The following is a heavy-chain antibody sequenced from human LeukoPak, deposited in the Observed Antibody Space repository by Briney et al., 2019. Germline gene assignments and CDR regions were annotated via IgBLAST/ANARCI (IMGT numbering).Heavy chain of an antibody. CDR2: FDPEHGEA. CDR3: AAEGQRLLGY. D-gene: IGHD3-10*01. Sequence: ASVTVSCKVYGDTLTELSTHWVRQAPGKGREGMGGFDPEHGEAIYAQTFQGRITMTEDTSTDTAYMELSSLTSDDTAVYYCAAEGQRLLGYWGQGTLVTVSS. CDR1: GDTLTELS. V-gene: IGHV1-24*01. J-gene: IGHJ4*02.